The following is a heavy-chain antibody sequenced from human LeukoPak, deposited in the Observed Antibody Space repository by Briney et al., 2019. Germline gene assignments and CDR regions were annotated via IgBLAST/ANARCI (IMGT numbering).Heavy chain of an antibody. J-gene: IGHJ6*03. V-gene: IGHV1-2*02. CDR3: ARGMEPYYYMDV. Sequence: ASVKVSCKASGYTFTGYYMHWVRQAPGQGLEWMGWINPNSGGTNYAQKFQGRVTTTRDTSISTAYMELSRLRSDDTAVYYCARGMEPYYYMDVWGKGTTVTVSS. D-gene: IGHD1-26*01. CDR1: GYTFTGYY. CDR2: INPNSGGT.